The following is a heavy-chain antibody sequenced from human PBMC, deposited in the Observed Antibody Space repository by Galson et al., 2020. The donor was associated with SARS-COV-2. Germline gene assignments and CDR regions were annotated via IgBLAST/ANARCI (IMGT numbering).Heavy chain of an antibody. CDR2: ISTNGSNK. J-gene: IGHJ6*02. CDR1: GFSFTSYH. D-gene: IGHD3-3*02. CDR3: ASDKHCPEGLCSFYGLDV. V-gene: IGHV3-21*01. Sequence: GESLKISCAASGFSFTSYHMTWVRQAPGKGPEWVSVISTNGSNKYYADSVRGRFSISRDNTKTTVFLEMNGLRADDTATYYCASDKHCPEGLCSFYGLDVWGQGTTVIVSS.